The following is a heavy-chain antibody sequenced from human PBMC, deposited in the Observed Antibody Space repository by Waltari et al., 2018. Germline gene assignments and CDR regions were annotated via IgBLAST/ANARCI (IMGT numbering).Heavy chain of an antibody. V-gene: IGHV4-34*01. CDR3: ARSIAVAGTLGY. CDR1: GGSFSGYY. J-gene: IGHJ4*02. Sequence: QVQLQQWGAGLLKPSETLSLTCAVYGGSFSGYYWSWTRQPQGKGLEWIGEINQSGSTTYNPSLKGRVTTSVDTSKNQFALKLSSVTAADTAVYYCARSIAVAGTLGYWGQGTLVTVSS. D-gene: IGHD6-19*01. CDR2: INQSGST.